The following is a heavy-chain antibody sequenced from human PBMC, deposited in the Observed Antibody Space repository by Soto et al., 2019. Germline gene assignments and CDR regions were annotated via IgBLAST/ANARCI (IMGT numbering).Heavy chain of an antibody. Sequence: GGSLRLSCAASGFTFSSYWMHWVRQAPGEGLVWVSRINSDGSSTTYADSVKGRFTISRDSAKNTLYLQMNSLRAEDTAVYYCAGGRLGPMDYWGQGPLVTVSS. D-gene: IGHD2-2*01. J-gene: IGHJ4*02. CDR3: AGGRLGPMDY. V-gene: IGHV3-74*01. CDR1: GFTFSSYW. CDR2: INSDGSST.